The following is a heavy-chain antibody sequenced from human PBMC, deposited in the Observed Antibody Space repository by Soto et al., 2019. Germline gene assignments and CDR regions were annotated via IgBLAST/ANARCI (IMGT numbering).Heavy chain of an antibody. CDR3: ARSGDNYNVLDY. V-gene: IGHV3-11*03. J-gene: IGHJ4*02. Sequence: GGSLRLSCGASGFSISDHYMSWIRQAPGKGLEWVSYSSNSGTFTKYADSVKGRFSISRDNAKNSLYLEINSLRGEDTAIYYCARSGDNYNVLDYWGQGTPVTVSS. CDR1: GFSISDHY. D-gene: IGHD3-10*02. CDR2: SSNSGTFT.